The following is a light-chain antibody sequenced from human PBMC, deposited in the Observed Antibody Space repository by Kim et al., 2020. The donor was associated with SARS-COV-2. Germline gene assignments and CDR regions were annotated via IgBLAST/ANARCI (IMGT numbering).Light chain of an antibody. V-gene: IGKV1-17*03. CDR3: LQHKTSS. CDR2: AAS. J-gene: IGKJ4*01. Sequence: IQMTQSPSAMSASVGDRVTITCRASQDISSFLAWFQQKPGKSPKRLIYAASSLQSGVPSRFSASGSGTEFTLTISSLQPEDFATYYCLQHKTSSFCGGTKVEIK. CDR1: QDISSF.